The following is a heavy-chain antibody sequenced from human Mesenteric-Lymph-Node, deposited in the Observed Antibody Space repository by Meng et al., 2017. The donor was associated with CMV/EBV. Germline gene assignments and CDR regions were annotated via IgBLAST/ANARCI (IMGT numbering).Heavy chain of an antibody. CDR2: IYWDDDK. J-gene: IGHJ4*02. CDR3: AHSSGIAAAGPFYFDY. V-gene: IGHV2-5*02. Sequence: QITLKESGPTLVKPTQTLTLTCTFSGFSLSTSGVGVGWIRQPPGKALEWLALIYWDDDKRYSPSLKSRLTITKDTSKNRVVLTMTNMDPVDTATYYCAHSSGIAAAGPFYFDYWGQGTLVTVSS. D-gene: IGHD6-13*01. CDR1: GFSLSTSGVG.